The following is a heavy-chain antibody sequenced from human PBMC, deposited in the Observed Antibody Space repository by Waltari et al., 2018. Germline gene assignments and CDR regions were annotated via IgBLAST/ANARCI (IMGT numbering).Heavy chain of an antibody. CDR2: ISTYNGDT. CDR3: ARVSIAASGDFYFDY. Sequence: QVQLVQSGAEVRKPGASVKVSCKASRYTFTSRGIAWVRQAPGQGLEWMGWISTYNGDTEDAQELQDRVTISTDTSTSTAYMDLRSLRSGDTAMYFCARVSIAASGDFYFDYWGQGTLVTVSS. CDR1: RYTFTSRG. V-gene: IGHV1-18*01. D-gene: IGHD6-13*01. J-gene: IGHJ4*02.